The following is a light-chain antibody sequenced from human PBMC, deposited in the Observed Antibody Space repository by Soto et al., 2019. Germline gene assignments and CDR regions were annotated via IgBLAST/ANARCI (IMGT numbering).Light chain of an antibody. CDR1: SSDVGAYNS. CDR2: DVS. Sequence: QSALTQPASVSGSPGQSITISCTGTSSDVGAYNSVSWYQQHPGKAPKLIIYDVSTQPSGISDRFSGSKSGNTASLTISGLQAEDESDYYCSSYTTSVTYVFGTGTKLTVL. J-gene: IGLJ1*01. CDR3: SSYTTSVTYV. V-gene: IGLV2-14*01.